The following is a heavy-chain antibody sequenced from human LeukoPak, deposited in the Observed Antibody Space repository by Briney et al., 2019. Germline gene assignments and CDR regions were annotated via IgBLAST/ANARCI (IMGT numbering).Heavy chain of an antibody. CDR2: ISASGGTT. CDR3: SKEPREYCSSTSCPNWIDP. CDR1: GFTFSSYA. Sequence: GGSLRLSCAASGFTFSSYAMSWVRQAPGKGLEWVSAISASGGTTYYADSVKGRFTISRDNSKNTLYLQMSGLRAEDTAVYYCSKEPREYCSSTSCPNWIDPWGQGTLVTVSS. V-gene: IGHV3-23*01. D-gene: IGHD2-2*01. J-gene: IGHJ5*02.